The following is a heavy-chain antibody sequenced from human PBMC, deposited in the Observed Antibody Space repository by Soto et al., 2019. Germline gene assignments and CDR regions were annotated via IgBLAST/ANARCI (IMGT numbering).Heavy chain of an antibody. D-gene: IGHD6-13*01. CDR3: ARAKAYSSSWYKSSYYYYMDV. V-gene: IGHV1-2*04. Sequence: EASVKVSCKASGYTFTGYYMHWVRQAPGQGLEWMGWINPNSGGTNYAQKFQGWVTMTRDTSISTAYMELSRLRSDDTAVYYCARAKAYSSSWYKSSYYYYMDVWGKGTTVTVSS. CDR1: GYTFTGYY. J-gene: IGHJ6*03. CDR2: INPNSGGT.